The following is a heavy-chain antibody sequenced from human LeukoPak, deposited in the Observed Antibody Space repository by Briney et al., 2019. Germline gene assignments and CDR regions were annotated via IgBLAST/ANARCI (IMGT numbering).Heavy chain of an antibody. J-gene: IGHJ4*02. V-gene: IGHV3-23*01. Sequence: GGSLRLSCAASGFTFTTYAMNWVRQAPGKGLEWVSIISGSGGNTFYADAVKGRFTISRDNSKNTLYLQMNNLRDEDTAVYYCAKDPPCSGGTCYGYFESWGQGTLVTVSS. CDR1: GFTFTTYA. CDR3: AKDPPCSGGTCYGYFES. CDR2: ISGSGGNT. D-gene: IGHD2-15*01.